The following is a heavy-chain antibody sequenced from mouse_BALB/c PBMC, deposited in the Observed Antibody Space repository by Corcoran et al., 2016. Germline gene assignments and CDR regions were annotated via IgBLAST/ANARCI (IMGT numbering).Heavy chain of an antibody. Sequence: EVQLQQSGPELVTPGASVKMSCKASGYTFTSYVMHWVKQKPGQGLEWIGYINPYNDGTKYNEKFKGKATLTSDKSSSTAYMVLSSLTSEDSAVYYCASDYYGSSSWYVDVWGAGTTVTVSS. CDR1: GYTFTSYV. D-gene: IGHD1-1*01. CDR2: INPYNDGT. CDR3: ASDYYGSSSWYVDV. V-gene: IGHV1S136*01. J-gene: IGHJ1*01.